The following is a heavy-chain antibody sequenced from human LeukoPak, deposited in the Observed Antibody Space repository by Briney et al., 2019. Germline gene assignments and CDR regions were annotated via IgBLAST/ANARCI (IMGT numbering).Heavy chain of an antibody. CDR1: GYTFTGYY. CDR2: INPNSGGT. CDR3: ATEAGGNTAMATGYYYYMDV. Sequence: ASVKVSCKASGYTFTGYYMHWVRQAPGQGLEWMGRINPNSGGTNYAQKFQGRVTMTRDTSISTACMELSRLRSDDTAVYYCATEAGGNTAMATGYYYYMDVWGKGTTVTVSS. D-gene: IGHD5-18*01. V-gene: IGHV1-2*06. J-gene: IGHJ6*03.